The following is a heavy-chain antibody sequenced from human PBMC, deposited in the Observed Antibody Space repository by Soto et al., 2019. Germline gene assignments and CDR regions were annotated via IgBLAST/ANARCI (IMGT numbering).Heavy chain of an antibody. J-gene: IGHJ5*02. CDR3: ARLLDFYSGYDERWFDP. CDR2: ISAYNGNT. V-gene: IGHV1-18*04. Sequence: ASVKVSCKASGYTFTSYGISWVRQAPGQGLEWMGWISAYNGNTNYAQKLQGRVTMTTDTSTSTAYMELRSLRSDDTAVYYCARLLDFYSGYDERWFDPWGQGTRVTVSS. D-gene: IGHD5-12*01. CDR1: GYTFTSYG.